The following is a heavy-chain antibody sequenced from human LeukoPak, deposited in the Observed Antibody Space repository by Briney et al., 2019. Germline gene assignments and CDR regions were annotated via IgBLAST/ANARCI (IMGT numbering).Heavy chain of an antibody. CDR1: GFIFSNYN. J-gene: IGHJ4*02. Sequence: GGSLRLSCVASGFIFSNYNMNWVRQAPGRGLEWVSAISGSGGTTYYADSVKGRFTISRDNSKNTLYLQINSLRGEDTAVYYCAKDHLPGIVVADRDYWGQGTLVTVSS. CDR3: AKDHLPGIVVADRDY. CDR2: ISGSGGTT. V-gene: IGHV3-23*01. D-gene: IGHD6-19*01.